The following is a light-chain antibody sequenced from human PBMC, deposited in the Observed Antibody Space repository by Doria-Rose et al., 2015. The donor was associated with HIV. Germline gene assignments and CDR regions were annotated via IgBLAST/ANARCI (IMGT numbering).Light chain of an antibody. J-gene: IGKJ3*01. CDR1: QSPLYTSKNY. CDR2: WAS. V-gene: IGKV4-1*01. Sequence: DIRVTQSPESLGMSLGERATLNCKSNQSPLYTSKNYLAWYQQKPGQPPKLLIYWASTRQSGVPARFSGSGSGTDFTLTISSLEAEDVAVYYCQQYYDTPSFGPGTPVDI. CDR3: QQYYDTPS.